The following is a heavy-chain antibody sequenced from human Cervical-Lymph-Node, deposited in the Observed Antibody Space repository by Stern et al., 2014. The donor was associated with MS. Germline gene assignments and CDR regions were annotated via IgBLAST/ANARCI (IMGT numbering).Heavy chain of an antibody. Sequence: EVQLVESGGGLVQPGGSLRLSCAASGFNFSSYWMHWVRQFPEKGLFWVSQNNREGSDTSYADSVKGRFSISRDNIRNMLYLRMTSLRAEDTAVYSGARGVGDYWGQGARVTVSS. J-gene: IGHJ4*02. CDR3: ARGVGDY. D-gene: IGHD3-16*01. V-gene: IGHV3-74*02. CDR2: NNREGSDT. CDR1: GFNFSSYW.